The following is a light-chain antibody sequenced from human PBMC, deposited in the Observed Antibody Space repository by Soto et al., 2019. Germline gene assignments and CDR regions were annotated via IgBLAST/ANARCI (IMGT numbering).Light chain of an antibody. CDR1: SSDVGAYEY. Sequence: LTQPPSASGSPGQSVTISCTGTSSDVGAYEYVSWYQHHPGRAPKLILYEVTKRPSGVPGRFSGSKSGNTASLTVSGLQAEDEADYYCSSYAGSSVVFGTGTKVTVL. CDR2: EVT. V-gene: IGLV2-8*01. J-gene: IGLJ1*01. CDR3: SSYAGSSVV.